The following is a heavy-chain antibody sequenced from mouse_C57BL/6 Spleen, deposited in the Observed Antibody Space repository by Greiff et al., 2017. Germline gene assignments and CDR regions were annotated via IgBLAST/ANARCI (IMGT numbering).Heavy chain of an antibody. CDR2: IDPEDGDT. V-gene: IGHV14-1*01. D-gene: IGHD2-4*01. CDR3: TSLDYDGEYYAMDY. CDR1: GFNIKDYY. J-gene: IGHJ4*01. Sequence: EVQLVESGAELVRPGASVKLSCTASGFNIKDYYMHWVKQRPEQGLEWIGRIDPEDGDTEYAPKFQGKATMTADTSSNTSYLQLSSLTAEDTAVYYCTSLDYDGEYYAMDYWGQGTSVTVSS.